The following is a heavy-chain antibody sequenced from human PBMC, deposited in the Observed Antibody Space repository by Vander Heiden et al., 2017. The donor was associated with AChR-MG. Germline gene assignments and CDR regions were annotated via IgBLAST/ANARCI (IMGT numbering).Heavy chain of an antibody. V-gene: IGHV3-48*01. J-gene: IGHJ4*02. CDR2: ISSSSNTI. D-gene: IGHD5-18*01. Sequence: EVQLVESGGGLVQPGGSLRLSCAASGLLFSSYSMNWVRQAPGKGLDWVSYISSSSNTIYYADSVKGRFTISRDNAKNSLYLQMNSLRAEDTAVYYCARTHTAMYYFDYWGQGTLVTVSS. CDR3: ARTHTAMYYFDY. CDR1: GLLFSSYS.